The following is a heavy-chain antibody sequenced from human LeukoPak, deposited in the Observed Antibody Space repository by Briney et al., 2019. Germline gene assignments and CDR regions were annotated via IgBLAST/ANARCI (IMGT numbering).Heavy chain of an antibody. J-gene: IGHJ5*02. Sequence: SVKVSCKASGGTFSSYAISWVRQAPGQGLEWMGRIIPIFGTANYAQKFQGRVTITTDESTSTAYMELSSLRSEDTAVYYCAREAAMGSGYDSYDWLDPWGQGTLVTVSS. CDR2: IIPIFGTA. D-gene: IGHD5-12*01. V-gene: IGHV1-69*05. CDR1: GGTFSSYA. CDR3: AREAAMGSGYDSYDWLDP.